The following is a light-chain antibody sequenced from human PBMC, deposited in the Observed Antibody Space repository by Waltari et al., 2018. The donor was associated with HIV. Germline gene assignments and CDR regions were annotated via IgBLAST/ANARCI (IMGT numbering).Light chain of an antibody. CDR1: QSINSY. Sequence: DIQMTQSPSSLSASVGDRVTITCRASQSINSYLNWYQQKPGKAPKLLIYAASSLQSVVPSRFSGSGSGTDFTLTISSLQPEDFATYDCQQSYSTPRTFGQGTKLEIK. V-gene: IGKV1-39*01. CDR3: QQSYSTPRT. J-gene: IGKJ2*01. CDR2: AAS.